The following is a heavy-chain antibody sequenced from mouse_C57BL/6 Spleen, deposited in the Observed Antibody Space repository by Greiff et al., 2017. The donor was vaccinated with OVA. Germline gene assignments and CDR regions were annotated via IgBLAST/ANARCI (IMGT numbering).Heavy chain of an antibody. CDR2: INPNNGGT. Sequence: EVMLQQSGPELVKPGASVKISCKASGYTFTDYYMNWVKQSPGQSLEWIGDINPNNGGTSYNQKFKGKATLTVDKSSSTAYMELRSLTSEDSAVYYCARSPHSYGSSHFDYWGQGTTLTVSS. CDR3: ARSPHSYGSSHFDY. D-gene: IGHD1-1*01. V-gene: IGHV1-26*01. J-gene: IGHJ2*01. CDR1: GYTFTDYY.